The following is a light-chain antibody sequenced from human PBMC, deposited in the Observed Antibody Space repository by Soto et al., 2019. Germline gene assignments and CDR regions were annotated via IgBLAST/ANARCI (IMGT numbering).Light chain of an antibody. Sequence: QSALTQPASVSGSPGQSIAISCSGSSSDIGYHYFVSWYQQHPGKAPKLLIFDVRGRPSGVSDRFSGSKSGNLASLTISGLQAEDEADYYCSSYTTTTDFVMFGGGTKVTVL. CDR2: DVR. CDR1: SSDIGYHYF. CDR3: SSYTTTTDFVM. J-gene: IGLJ3*02. V-gene: IGLV2-14*03.